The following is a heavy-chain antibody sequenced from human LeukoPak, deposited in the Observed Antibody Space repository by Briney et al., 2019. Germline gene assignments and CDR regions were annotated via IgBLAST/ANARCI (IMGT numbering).Heavy chain of an antibody. CDR3: ARDLFCTNGVCYGDAFDI. J-gene: IGHJ3*02. V-gene: IGHV3-23*01. Sequence: GGSLRLSCAASGFTFSSYAMTWVRQAPGKGLEWVSTFTSSGGSTYYADSVKGRFTISRDSSKNTLFLQMNSLRAEDTAVYYCARDLFCTNGVCYGDAFDIWGQGTMVTVSS. CDR2: FTSSGGST. CDR1: GFTFSSYA. D-gene: IGHD2-8*01.